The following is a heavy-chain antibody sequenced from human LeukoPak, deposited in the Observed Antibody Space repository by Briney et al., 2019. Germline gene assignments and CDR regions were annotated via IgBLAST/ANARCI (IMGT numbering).Heavy chain of an antibody. CDR2: IYYSGST. J-gene: IGHJ5*02. Sequence: SETLSLTCTVSGGSISSSSYYWGWIRQPPGKGLEWIGSIYYSGSTYYNPSLKSRVTISVDTSKNQFSLKLISVTAADTAVYYCARYLRATTGVPSRFDPWGQGSLVTVSS. D-gene: IGHD1-1*01. CDR1: GGSISSSSYY. V-gene: IGHV4-39*07. CDR3: ARYLRATTGVPSRFDP.